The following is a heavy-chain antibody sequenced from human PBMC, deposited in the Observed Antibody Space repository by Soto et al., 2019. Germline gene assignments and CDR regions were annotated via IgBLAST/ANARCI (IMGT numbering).Heavy chain of an antibody. D-gene: IGHD3-22*01. Sequence: GASVKVSCKASGYTFTSYYMHWVRLAPGQGLEWMGIINPSGGSTSYAQKFQGRVTMTRDTSTSTVYMELSSLRSEDTAVYYCARDIHPTYYYDSSGSHRPYYFDYWGQGTLVTVSS. CDR3: ARDIHPTYYYDSSGSHRPYYFDY. CDR1: GYTFTSYY. J-gene: IGHJ4*02. CDR2: INPSGGST. V-gene: IGHV1-46*01.